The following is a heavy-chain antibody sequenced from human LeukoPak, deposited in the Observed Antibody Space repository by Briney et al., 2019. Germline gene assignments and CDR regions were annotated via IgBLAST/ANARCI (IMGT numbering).Heavy chain of an antibody. CDR2: IYYSGST. D-gene: IGHD4-23*01. V-gene: IGHV4-59*01. J-gene: IGHJ3*02. Sequence: SETLSLTCTVSGGSISSYYWSWIRQPPGKGLEWIGYIYYSGSTNYNPSLKSRVTISVDTSKNQSSPKLSSVTAADTAVYYCARDDYGGNPGAFDIWGQGTMVTVSS. CDR3: ARDDYGGNPGAFDI. CDR1: GGSISSYY.